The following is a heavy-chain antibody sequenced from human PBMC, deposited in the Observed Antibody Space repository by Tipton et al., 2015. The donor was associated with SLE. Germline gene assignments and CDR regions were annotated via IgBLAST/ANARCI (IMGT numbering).Heavy chain of an antibody. CDR1: GGSISSSSSY. J-gene: IGHJ4*02. CDR2: IYYSGST. CDR3: AREAARGERYYYEAYDY. Sequence: TLSLTCTVSGGSISSSSSYWGWIRQPPGKGLEWIGSIYYSGSTYYKPSLKSRVTISVDTSKNQFSLKLSSVTAADTAVYCCAREAARGERYYYEAYDYWGQGTLVTVSS. D-gene: IGHD3-22*01. V-gene: IGHV4-39*01.